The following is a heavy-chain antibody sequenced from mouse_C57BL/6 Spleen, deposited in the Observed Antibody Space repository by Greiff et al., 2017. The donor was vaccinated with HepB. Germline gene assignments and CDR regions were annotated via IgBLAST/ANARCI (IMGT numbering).Heavy chain of an antibody. D-gene: IGHD3-3*01. CDR3: ARYTGDGAMDY. Sequence: VQLKESGGGLVQPGGSLSLSCAASGFTFTDYYMSWVRQPPGKALEWLGFIRNKANGYTTEYSASVKGRFTISRDNSQSILYLQMNAMRAEDSATYYGARYTGDGAMDYWGQGTSVTVSS. CDR1: GFTFTDYY. J-gene: IGHJ4*01. V-gene: IGHV7-3*01. CDR2: IRNKANGYTT.